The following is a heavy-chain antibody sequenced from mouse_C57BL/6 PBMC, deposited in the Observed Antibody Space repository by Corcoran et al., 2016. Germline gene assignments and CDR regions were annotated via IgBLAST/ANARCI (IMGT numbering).Heavy chain of an antibody. Sequence: DVQLQESGPGLVKPSQSLSLTCSVTGYSITSGYYWNWIRQFPGNKLEWMGYISYDGSNNYNPSLKNRISITPDTSKNQFFLKLNSVTTEDTATSYCARDRGYVTLYAMDYCGQRTSVTVSS. V-gene: IGHV3-6*01. CDR2: ISYDGSN. J-gene: IGHJ4*01. D-gene: IGHD3-1*01. CDR1: GYSITSGYY. CDR3: ARDRGYVTLYAMDY.